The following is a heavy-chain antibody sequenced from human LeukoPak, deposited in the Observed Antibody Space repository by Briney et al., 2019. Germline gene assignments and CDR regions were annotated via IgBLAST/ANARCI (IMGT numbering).Heavy chain of an antibody. J-gene: IGHJ5*02. Sequence: SETLSLTCTVSGGSISSYYWGWIRQPPGKGLEWIGSIYYSGSTYYNPSLKSRVAISVDTSKNQFSLKLSSVTVADTAVYYCARGRGVRSWFDPWGQGTLVTVSS. V-gene: IGHV4-39*07. CDR1: GGSISSYY. D-gene: IGHD1-1*01. CDR3: ARGRGVRSWFDP. CDR2: IYYSGST.